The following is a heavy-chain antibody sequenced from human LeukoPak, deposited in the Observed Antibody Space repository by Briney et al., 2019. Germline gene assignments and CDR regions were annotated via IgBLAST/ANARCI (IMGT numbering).Heavy chain of an antibody. Sequence: ASVKVSCNASGDTFTSDAMHWVRQAPGQRLEWMGGINAGNGNTKYSQKFQGRVTITRDTSASTAYMELRSLRSDDTAVYYCARGYSYGYPFDYWGQGTLVTVSS. CDR1: GDTFTSDA. D-gene: IGHD5-18*01. J-gene: IGHJ4*02. CDR3: ARGYSYGYPFDY. V-gene: IGHV1-3*01. CDR2: INAGNGNT.